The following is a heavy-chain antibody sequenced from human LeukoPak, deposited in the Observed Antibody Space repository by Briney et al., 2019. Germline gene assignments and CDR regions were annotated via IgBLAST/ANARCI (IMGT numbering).Heavy chain of an antibody. CDR2: INPSGGST. CDR1: GYTFTSYY. CDR3: ARVRAGSGSYYDH. J-gene: IGHJ4*02. D-gene: IGHD3-10*01. Sequence: GASVTVSFTASGYTFTSYYMHWVRQAPGQGLEWMGLINPSGGSTSYAQKFQGRVTMTRDTSTSTVYMELSSLRSEDTAVYYCARVRAGSGSYYDHWGQGTLVTVSS. V-gene: IGHV1-46*01.